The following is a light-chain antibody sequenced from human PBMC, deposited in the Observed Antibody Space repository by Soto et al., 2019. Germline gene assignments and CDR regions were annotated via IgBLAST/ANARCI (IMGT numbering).Light chain of an antibody. CDR3: QSYDSRLSGSKV. CDR1: SSNIGAGYD. J-gene: IGLJ1*01. Sequence: QAVVTQPPSVSGAPGQRVTTSCTGSSSNIGAGYDVHWYQQLPGTAPKLLIYGNSNRPSGVPDRFSGSKSGTSASLAITGLQAEDEADYYCQSYDSRLSGSKVFGTGTKLTVL. V-gene: IGLV1-40*01. CDR2: GNS.